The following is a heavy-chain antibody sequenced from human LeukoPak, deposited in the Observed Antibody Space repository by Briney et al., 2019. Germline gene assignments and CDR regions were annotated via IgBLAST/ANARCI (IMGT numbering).Heavy chain of an antibody. CDR3: ARDTRGYFDY. Sequence: PGGSLRLSCAGSGFTFSSYEMNWVRQAPGKGLEWVSYIISSGRAIYYADSVKGRFTVSRDNAKNSLYLQMHSLRAEDTAVYYCARDTRGYFDYWGQGTLVTVSS. J-gene: IGHJ4*02. CDR2: IISSGRAI. V-gene: IGHV3-48*03. CDR1: GFTFSSYE.